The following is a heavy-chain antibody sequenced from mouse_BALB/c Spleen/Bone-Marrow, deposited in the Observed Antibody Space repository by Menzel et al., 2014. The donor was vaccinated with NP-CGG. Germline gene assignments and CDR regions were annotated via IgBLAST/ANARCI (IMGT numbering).Heavy chain of an antibody. CDR3: ARPTPRYFAMDY. CDR2: IWAGGST. J-gene: IGHJ4*01. V-gene: IGHV2-9*02. CDR1: GFSLTSYG. Sequence: VKLVESGPGLVAPSQRLSITCTVSGFSLTSYGVHWVRQPPGKGLGWLGVIWAGGSTNYNSALMSRLSISKDNSKSQVFLKMNSLQTDDTAMYYCARPTPRYFAMDYWGQGTSVTVSS. D-gene: IGHD6-1*01.